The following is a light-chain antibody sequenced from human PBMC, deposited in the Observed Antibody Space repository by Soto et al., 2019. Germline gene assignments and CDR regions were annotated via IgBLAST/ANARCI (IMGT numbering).Light chain of an antibody. CDR3: QQFIDLWT. CDR1: QSINNR. CDR2: DAS. V-gene: IGKV1-5*01. J-gene: IGKJ1*01. Sequence: IQMTQSPSTLSASIGDRVTITCRASQSINNRLAWYQQMPGKAPNLLIYDASTWESGVPSRFRSSGSETEFPLTISVLQPDDIATYYYQQFIDLWTFGHGNKVEIK.